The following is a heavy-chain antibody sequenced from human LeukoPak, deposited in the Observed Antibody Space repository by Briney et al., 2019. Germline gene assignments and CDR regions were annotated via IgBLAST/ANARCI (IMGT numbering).Heavy chain of an antibody. CDR2: IRSKVYGGTT. J-gene: IGHJ6*03. Sequence: PGRSLRLSCTASGFTFGDYAMSWVRQAPGKGLEWVGFIRSKVYGGTTEYAASVKGRFTISRDDSKSIAYLQMNSLKTEDTAVYYCTRVFVVVPAAHEGHYYYYMDVWGKGTTVTVSS. V-gene: IGHV3-49*04. D-gene: IGHD2-2*01. CDR1: GFTFGDYA. CDR3: TRVFVVVPAAHEGHYYYYMDV.